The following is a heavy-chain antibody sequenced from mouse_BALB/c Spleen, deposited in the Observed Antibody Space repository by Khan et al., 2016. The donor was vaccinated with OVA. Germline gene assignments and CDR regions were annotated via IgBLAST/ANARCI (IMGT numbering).Heavy chain of an antibody. CDR1: GYTFTNYV. CDR2: INPDNAGT. Sequence: EVQLQESGPELVEPGASVKMSCKASGYTFTNYVIHWVKQKPGQGLEWIGYINPDNAGTRYNEKFKGKATLTSDISSTTAYMEFSNLTSEDSAVYSCAREASSWDFSFPYWGQGTLVTVSA. V-gene: IGHV1S136*01. D-gene: IGHD4-1*01. J-gene: IGHJ3*01. CDR3: AREASSWDFSFPY.